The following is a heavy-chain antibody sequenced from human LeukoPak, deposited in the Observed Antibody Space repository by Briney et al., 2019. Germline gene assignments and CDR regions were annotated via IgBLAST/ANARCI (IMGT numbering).Heavy chain of an antibody. CDR2: INSDGSST. V-gene: IGHV3-74*01. CDR1: GFTFSSYW. CDR3: ARLSSSGWYEWFDP. D-gene: IGHD6-19*01. J-gene: IGHJ5*02. Sequence: PGGSLRLSCAASGFTFSSYWMHWVRQAPGKGLVWVSRINSDGSSTSYADSVKGRFTISRDNAKNTLYLQMNSLRAEDTAVYYCARLSSSGWYEWFDPWGQGTLVTVSS.